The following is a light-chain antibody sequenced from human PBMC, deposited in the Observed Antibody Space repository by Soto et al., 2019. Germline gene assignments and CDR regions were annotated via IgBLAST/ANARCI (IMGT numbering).Light chain of an antibody. CDR3: QQYDRNPPWT. V-gene: IGKV1-5*01. Sequence: DIQMTQSPSTLSASVGDRVTITCRASQSISGWLAWYQQKPGKAPKLLVYDASNLQSGVPLRFSGTRSGTELTLTITSLQPDDFATYYCQQYDRNPPWTFGQGTKVEI. J-gene: IGKJ1*01. CDR2: DAS. CDR1: QSISGW.